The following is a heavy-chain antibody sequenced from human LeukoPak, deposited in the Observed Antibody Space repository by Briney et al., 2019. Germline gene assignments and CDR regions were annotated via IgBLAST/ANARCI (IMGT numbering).Heavy chain of an antibody. Sequence: GGSLRLSCAASGFTFSTYSMNWIRQAPGKGLEWVSSISSSSTYIYYADSVKGRFTISRDNAKNSLYLQMNSLRVEDTAVYYCARAPPAYNSASTPWFDPWGQGTLVTVS. J-gene: IGHJ5*02. CDR2: ISSSSTYI. D-gene: IGHD6-6*01. CDR3: ARAPPAYNSASTPWFDP. CDR1: GFTFSTYS. V-gene: IGHV3-21*01.